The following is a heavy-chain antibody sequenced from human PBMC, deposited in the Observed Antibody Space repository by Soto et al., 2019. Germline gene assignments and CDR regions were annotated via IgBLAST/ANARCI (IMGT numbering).Heavy chain of an antibody. J-gene: IGHJ5*02. CDR2: IIPIFGPA. CDR3: ARDSSSSWFAP. V-gene: IGHV1-69*12. Sequence: QVQLVQSGAEVKKPGSSVKVSCKASGGTFSSYAISWVRQAPGQVLECMGGIIPIFGPANYAQKFQGRVTITADESPGTAYMSLSSMRSEDTAVDYCARDSSSSWFAPCGQGNLFTVSS. CDR1: GGTFSSYA. D-gene: IGHD2-2*01.